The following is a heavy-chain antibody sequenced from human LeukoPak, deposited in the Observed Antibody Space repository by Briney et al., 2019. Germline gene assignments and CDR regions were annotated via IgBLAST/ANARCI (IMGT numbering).Heavy chain of an antibody. CDR1: GFTFSSYG. CDR3: ARVVVTYYYDSSGYGY. Sequence: GGSLRLSCAASGFTFSSYGMHWVRQAPGKGLEWVAVKGRFTISGDNSKNTLYLQMNSLRAEDTAVYYCARVVVTYYYDSSGYGYWGQGTLVTVSS. J-gene: IGHJ4*02. V-gene: IGHV3-33*01. D-gene: IGHD3-22*01.